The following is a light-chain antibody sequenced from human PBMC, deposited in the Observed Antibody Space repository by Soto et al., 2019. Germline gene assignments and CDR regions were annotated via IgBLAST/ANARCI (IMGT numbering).Light chain of an antibody. CDR2: AAS. CDR3: QHYGSSPET. CDR1: QSVSSTY. J-gene: IGKJ1*01. Sequence: EIMLTQSPATLSLSTGERATLSCRASQSVSSTYLAWYQQKPGQAPRLLIYAASSRATGIPDRFSGSGSGTDFTLTINRLEPEDFAVYYCQHYGSSPETFGQGTKVDI. V-gene: IGKV3-20*01.